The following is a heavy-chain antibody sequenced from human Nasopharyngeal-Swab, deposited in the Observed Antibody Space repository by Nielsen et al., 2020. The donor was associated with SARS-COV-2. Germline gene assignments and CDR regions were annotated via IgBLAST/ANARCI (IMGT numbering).Heavy chain of an antibody. V-gene: IGHV3-7*01. D-gene: IGHD2-21*01. CDR2: INGDGSAR. J-gene: IGHJ5*02. Sequence: GESLKISCVGSGFTFSSFWMNWVRQAPGKGLEWVANINGDGSARYYVDSVRGRFTVSRDNAKNSLYLQMNSLRVEDTALYYCARDVAGADSAWGQGTLVTVSS. CDR3: ARDVAGADSA. CDR1: GFTFSSFW.